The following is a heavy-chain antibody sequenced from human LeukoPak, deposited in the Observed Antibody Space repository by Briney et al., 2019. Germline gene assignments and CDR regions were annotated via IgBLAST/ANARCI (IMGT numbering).Heavy chain of an antibody. V-gene: IGHV3-23*01. CDR1: GGSISSYY. Sequence: ETPSLTCTVSGGSISSYYWSWVRQAPGKGLEWVSAISGSGGSTYYADSVKGRFTISRDNSKNTLYLQMNSLRAEDTAVYYCAKSLAHDAFDIWGQGTMVTVSS. J-gene: IGHJ3*02. CDR3: AKSLAHDAFDI. CDR2: ISGSGGST.